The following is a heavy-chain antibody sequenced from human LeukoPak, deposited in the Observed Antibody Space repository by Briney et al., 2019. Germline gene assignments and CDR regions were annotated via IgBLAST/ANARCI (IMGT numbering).Heavy chain of an antibody. CDR2: IKQDGSEK. CDR3: ARGGTYYRS. J-gene: IGHJ5*02. V-gene: IGHV3-7*01. CDR1: GFTFSRYW. Sequence: GGSLRLSCAASGFTFSRYWMSWVRQAPGKGLEWVANIKQDGSEKYYVNSVKGRFTISRVNAKNSLYLQMNSLRAEDTAVYYCARGGTYYRSWGQGTLVTVSS. D-gene: IGHD1-26*01.